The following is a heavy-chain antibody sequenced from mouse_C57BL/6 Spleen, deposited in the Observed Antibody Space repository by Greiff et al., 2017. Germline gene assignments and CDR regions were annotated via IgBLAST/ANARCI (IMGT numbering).Heavy chain of an antibody. J-gene: IGHJ1*03. CDR2: INPNNGGT. Sequence: EVQLQQSGPELVKPGASVKIPCKASGYTFTDYNMDWVKPSHGKSLEWIGDINPNNGGTIYNQKFKGKATLIVDKASSTAYMELRSLTSEDTAVYYCAIGGYYGSRGCDVWGTGTTVTVSS. CDR1: GYTFTDYN. D-gene: IGHD1-1*01. CDR3: AIGGYYGSRGCDV. V-gene: IGHV1-18*01.